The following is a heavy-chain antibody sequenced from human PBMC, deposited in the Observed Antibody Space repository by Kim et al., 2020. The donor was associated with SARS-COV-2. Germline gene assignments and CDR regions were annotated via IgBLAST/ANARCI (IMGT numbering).Heavy chain of an antibody. V-gene: IGHV3-15*01. CDR1: GFTFTTVW. J-gene: IGHJ4*02. CDR3: TVPGGSGSYFTSNN. CDR2: FKGKTDGATT. D-gene: IGHD3-10*01. Sequence: GGSLRLSCAASGFTFTTVWMSWVRQAPGKGLECVALFKGKTDGATTDYAAPVKGRFTISRDESKNTLYLQMNSLQTEDTALYYCTVPGGSGSYFTSNNWGQGTLVTVSS.